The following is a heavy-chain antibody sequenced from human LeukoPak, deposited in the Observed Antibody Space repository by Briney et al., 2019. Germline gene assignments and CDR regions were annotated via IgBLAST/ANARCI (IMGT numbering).Heavy chain of an antibody. CDR2: INPSGGST. CDR3: ASSNWKWNWFDP. CDR1: GYTSTSYY. J-gene: IGHJ5*02. Sequence: GASVKVSCKASGYTSTSYYMHWVRQAPGQGLEWMGIINPSGGSTSYAQKFQGRVTMTRDTSTSTVYMELSSLRSEDTAVYYCASSNWKWNWFDPWGQGTLVTVSS. V-gene: IGHV1-46*01. D-gene: IGHD1-20*01.